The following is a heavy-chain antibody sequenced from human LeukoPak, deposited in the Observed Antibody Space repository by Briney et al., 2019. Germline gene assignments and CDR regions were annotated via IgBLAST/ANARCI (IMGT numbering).Heavy chain of an antibody. CDR1: GGSFSGYY. CDR2: INHSGST. D-gene: IGHD3-22*01. Sequence: SETLSLTCAVYGGSFSGYYWSWIRQPPGKGLEWIGEINHSGSTNYHPSLKSRVTISVDTSKNQFSLKLSSVTAADTAVYYCARGVNYYYDSSGYYRGPNDYRGQGTLVTVSS. CDR3: ARGVNYYYDSSGYYRGPNDY. J-gene: IGHJ4*02. V-gene: IGHV4-34*01.